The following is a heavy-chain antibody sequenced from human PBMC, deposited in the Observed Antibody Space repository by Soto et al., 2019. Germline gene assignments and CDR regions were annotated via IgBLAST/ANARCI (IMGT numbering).Heavy chain of an antibody. CDR3: ARQVLRYGMDV. CDR1: GGSISSSSYY. J-gene: IGHJ6*02. D-gene: IGHD2-15*01. Sequence: SETLSLTCTVSGGSISSSSYYWGWIRQPPGKGLEWIGSIYYSGSTYYNPSLKSRVTISVDTSKNQFSLKLSSVTAADTAVYYCARQVLRYGMDVRGQGTTVTVSS. V-gene: IGHV4-39*01. CDR2: IYYSGST.